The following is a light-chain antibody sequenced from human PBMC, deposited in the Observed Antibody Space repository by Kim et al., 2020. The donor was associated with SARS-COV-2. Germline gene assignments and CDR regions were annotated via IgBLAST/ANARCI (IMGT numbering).Light chain of an antibody. CDR1: QSISSY. V-gene: IGKV1-39*01. J-gene: IGKJ2*03. CDR3: QQSYSTPGS. CDR2: AAS. Sequence: SASVGDRVPITCRASQSISSYLNWYQQKPGKAPKLLIYAASSLQSGVPSRFSGSGSGTDFTLTISSLQPEDFATYYCQQSYSTPGSFGQGTKLEI.